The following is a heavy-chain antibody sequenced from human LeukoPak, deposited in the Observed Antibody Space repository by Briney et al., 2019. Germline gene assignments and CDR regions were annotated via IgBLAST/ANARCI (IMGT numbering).Heavy chain of an antibody. CDR2: IYYSGST. J-gene: IGHJ4*02. D-gene: IGHD3-22*01. V-gene: IGHV4-39*01. CDR1: GGSISNSGYY. CDR3: AKTYYYDPFDF. Sequence: SETLSLTCTVSGGSISNSGYYWGWIRQPPGKGLEWIGNIYYSGSTYYNPSLKSRVTISVDTSKNQFSLKLSSVTAADTAVYYCAKTYYYDPFDFWGQGTLVTASS.